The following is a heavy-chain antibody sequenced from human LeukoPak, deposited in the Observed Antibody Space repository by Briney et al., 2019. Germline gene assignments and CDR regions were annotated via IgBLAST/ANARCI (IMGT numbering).Heavy chain of an antibody. CDR2: ISYDGSNK. Sequence: GGSLRLSCAASGFTFSSYGRHWVRQAPGEGLEWVAVISYDGSNKYYADSVKGRFTISRDNSKNTLYLQMNSLRAEDTAVYYCAKDEVVTAKNYYYGIDVWGQRTTVTVSS. CDR1: GFTFSSYG. V-gene: IGHV3-30*18. CDR3: AKDEVVTAKNYYYGIDV. D-gene: IGHD2-21*02. J-gene: IGHJ6*02.